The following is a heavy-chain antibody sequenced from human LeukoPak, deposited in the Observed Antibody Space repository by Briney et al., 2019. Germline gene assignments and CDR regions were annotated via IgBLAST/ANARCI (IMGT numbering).Heavy chain of an antibody. Sequence: GGSLRLSCAASGFTFSSYGMHWVRQAPGKGLEWVAVISYDGSNKYYADSVKGRFTISRDNSKNTLYLQMNSLRAEDTAVYYCAKARGGAWPPDTAMVPIDYWGQGTLVTVSS. CDR3: AKARGGAWPPDTAMVPIDY. V-gene: IGHV3-30*18. CDR2: ISYDGSNK. D-gene: IGHD5-18*01. CDR1: GFTFSSYG. J-gene: IGHJ4*02.